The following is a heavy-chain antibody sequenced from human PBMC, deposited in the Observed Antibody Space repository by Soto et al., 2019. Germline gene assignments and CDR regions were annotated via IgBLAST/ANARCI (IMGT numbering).Heavy chain of an antibody. V-gene: IGHV1-18*01. J-gene: IGHJ6*02. D-gene: IGHD3-10*01. Sequence: QVQLVQSGAEVKKPGASVKVSCKASGYTFTSYGISWVRQAPGQGLEWMGWISAYNGNTNYAQKLQGRVTMTTDTSTSTAYMELRSLRSYDTAVYYCARGYYYGQGYYYYYGMDVWGQGTTVTVSS. CDR2: ISAYNGNT. CDR3: ARGYYYGQGYYYYYGMDV. CDR1: GYTFTSYG.